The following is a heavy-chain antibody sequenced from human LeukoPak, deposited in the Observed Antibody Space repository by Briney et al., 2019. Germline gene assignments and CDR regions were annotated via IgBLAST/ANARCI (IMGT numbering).Heavy chain of an antibody. CDR1: GGSFSGYY. CDR3: VYGSGNYYPDFDY. Sequence: SETLSLTCAVYGGSFSGYYWSWIRQPPGKGLEWIGEINHSGSTNYNPPLKSRVTISVDTSKNQFSLNLSSVIAADTAVYYCVYGSGNYYPDFDYWGQGTLVTVSS. D-gene: IGHD3-10*01. CDR2: INHSGST. V-gene: IGHV4-34*01. J-gene: IGHJ4*02.